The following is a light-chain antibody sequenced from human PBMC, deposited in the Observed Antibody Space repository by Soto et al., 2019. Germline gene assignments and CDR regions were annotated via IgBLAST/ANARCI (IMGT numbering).Light chain of an antibody. CDR1: SSNIGGEA. Sequence: QSVLTQPPSTSGTPGQRVTISCSGSSSNIGGEAVNWYQQLPGTAPKLLIFSYNQRPSGVPDRFSGSKSGTSASLAISGLQSEDEADYICAAGDDSLNGYVFGTGTKLTVL. V-gene: IGLV1-44*01. J-gene: IGLJ1*01. CDR3: AAGDDSLNGYV. CDR2: SYN.